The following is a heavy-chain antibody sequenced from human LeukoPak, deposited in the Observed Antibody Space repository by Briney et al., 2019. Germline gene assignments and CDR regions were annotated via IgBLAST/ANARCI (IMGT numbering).Heavy chain of an antibody. V-gene: IGHV1-2*02. CDR1: GYTFTAYY. J-gene: IGHJ3*02. Sequence: GGSVTASCKASGYTFTAYYMHWVRQAPGQGLEWMGWINPNSGGTDYAQKFQGRVTMTRDTSISTAYIELSRLRSDDTAVYYCARDYHDSSGFGAFDIWGQGTMVTVSS. CDR2: INPNSGGT. CDR3: ARDYHDSSGFGAFDI. D-gene: IGHD3-22*01.